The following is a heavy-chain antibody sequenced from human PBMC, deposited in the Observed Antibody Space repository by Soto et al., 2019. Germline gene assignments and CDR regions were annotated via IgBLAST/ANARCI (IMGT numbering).Heavy chain of an antibody. CDR2: ISYDGSDK. CDR3: AREAGVYGSGSYGMDV. J-gene: IGHJ6*02. V-gene: IGHV3-30-3*01. D-gene: IGHD3-10*01. Sequence: QVQLVESGGGVVQPGRSLRLSCAASGFTFSSYSMHWVRQAPGKGLEWVAVISYDGSDKYYADSVKGRFTISRDNSKNTLYMQMKSLRAEDTDVYYCAREAGVYGSGSYGMDVWGQGTTVTVSS. CDR1: GFTFSSYS.